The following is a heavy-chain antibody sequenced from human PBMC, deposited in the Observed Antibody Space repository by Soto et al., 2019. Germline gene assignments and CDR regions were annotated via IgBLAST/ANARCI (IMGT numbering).Heavy chain of an antibody. CDR2: ISYDGSNK. D-gene: IGHD2-2*01. CDR1: GSPFSSYA. Sequence: GGSLRLSCAASGSPFSSYAMHWVRQAPGKGLEWVAVISYDGSNKYYADSVKGRFTISRDNSKNTLYLQMNSLRAEDTAVYYCARSTIVVVPAAMTLFDYWGQGTLVTVSS. CDR3: ARSTIVVVPAAMTLFDY. J-gene: IGHJ4*02. V-gene: IGHV3-30-3*01.